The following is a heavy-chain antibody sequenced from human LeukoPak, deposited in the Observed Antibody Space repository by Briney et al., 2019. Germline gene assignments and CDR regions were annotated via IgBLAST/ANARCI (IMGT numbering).Heavy chain of an antibody. Sequence: GGSLRLSCAASGFTFSSYAMTWVRQTPGKGLEWVSGISGSGSSTYYADSVKGRFTISRDNSKITLYLDMNSLRAEDTAIYYCAKDFYTNNWYSDYWGQGTLVTVSS. D-gene: IGHD6-13*01. CDR1: GFTFSSYA. J-gene: IGHJ4*02. CDR2: ISGSGSST. V-gene: IGHV3-23*01. CDR3: AKDFYTNNWYSDY.